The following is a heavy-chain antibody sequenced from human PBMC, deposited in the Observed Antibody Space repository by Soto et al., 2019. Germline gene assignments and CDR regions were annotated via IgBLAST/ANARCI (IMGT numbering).Heavy chain of an antibody. Sequence: QVTLKESGPVLVKPTETLTLTCTVSGFSLSNARMGVSWIRQPPGKALEWLAHIFSNDEKSYSTSLKSRLTISKDTSKSQVVLTMTNMDPVDTATYYCARILFGIAAAGYWYFDLWGRGTLVTVSS. CDR3: ARILFGIAAAGYWYFDL. D-gene: IGHD6-13*01. CDR2: IFSNDEK. V-gene: IGHV2-26*01. CDR1: GFSLSNARMG. J-gene: IGHJ2*01.